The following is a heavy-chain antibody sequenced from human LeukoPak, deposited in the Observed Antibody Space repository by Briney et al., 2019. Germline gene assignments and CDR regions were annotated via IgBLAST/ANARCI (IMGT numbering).Heavy chain of an antibody. V-gene: IGHV1-69*04. CDR1: GYTFTGYY. J-gene: IGHJ5*02. Sequence: PVKVSCKASGYTFTGYYLHWVRQAPGQGLEWMGRIIPILGIPNYAQKFQGRVTITADKSTSTAYMELRSLRSDDTAVYYCARVDIVVVVAATRKNWFDPWGQGTLVTVSS. D-gene: IGHD2-15*01. CDR3: ARVDIVVVVAATRKNWFDP. CDR2: IIPILGIP.